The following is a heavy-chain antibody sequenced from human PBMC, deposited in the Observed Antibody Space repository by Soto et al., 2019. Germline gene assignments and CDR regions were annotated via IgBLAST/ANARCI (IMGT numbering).Heavy chain of an antibody. J-gene: IGHJ3*02. D-gene: IGHD1-26*01. CDR3: ARAKLVGATHAFDI. V-gene: IGHV3-33*01. CDR1: GFTFSNFA. CDR2: IWPDGTRK. Sequence: GGSLRLSCAASGFTFSNFAMHWIRQAPGKGLEWVAVIWPDGTRKYYADSVKGRFTISRDNSKNTLYVQMNSLRGEETAVYYSARAKLVGATHAFDIWGQGTMVTVSS.